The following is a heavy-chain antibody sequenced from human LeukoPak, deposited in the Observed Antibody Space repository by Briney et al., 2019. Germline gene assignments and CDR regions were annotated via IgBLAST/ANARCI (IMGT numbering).Heavy chain of an antibody. CDR3: ARRGITIFGVVPSYGMDV. V-gene: IGHV1-8*01. CDR2: MNPNSGNT. CDR1: GYTFTSYD. J-gene: IGHJ6*02. D-gene: IGHD3-3*01. Sequence: GASVKVSCKASGYTFTSYDINWVRQATGQGLEWMGWMNPNSGNTGYAQKFQGRVTMTGNTSISTAYMELSSLRSEDTAVYYCARRGITIFGVVPSYGMDVWGQGTTVTVSS.